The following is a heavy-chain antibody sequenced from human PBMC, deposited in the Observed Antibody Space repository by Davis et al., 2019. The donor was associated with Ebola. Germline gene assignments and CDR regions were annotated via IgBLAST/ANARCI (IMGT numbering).Heavy chain of an antibody. CDR2: MHHGGGA. CDR3: ARDTRPCGDDCYDDTFDM. J-gene: IGHJ3*02. D-gene: IGHD2-21*02. V-gene: IGHV4-59*11. Sequence: PGGSLRLSCSVSGGSITTHFWSWIRQPPGKGLEWIGFMHHGGGANSNPSLKSRVSISIDTSANQVSLKLTSVTAAATAIYYCARDTRPCGDDCYDDTFDMWGPGTLVTVSS. CDR1: GGSITTHF.